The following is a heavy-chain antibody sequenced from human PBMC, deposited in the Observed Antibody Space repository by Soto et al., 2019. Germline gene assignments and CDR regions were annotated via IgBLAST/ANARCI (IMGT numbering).Heavy chain of an antibody. D-gene: IGHD1-26*01. Sequence: ASVKVSCKASGYTFTSYGISWVRQAPGQGLEWMGWISAYNGNTNYAQKLQGRVTMTTDTSTSTAYMELRSLRSDDTAVYYCARVDQGSSRSYIGGAFDIWGQGTMVTVSS. CDR3: ARVDQGSSRSYIGGAFDI. V-gene: IGHV1-18*01. CDR1: GYTFTSYG. J-gene: IGHJ3*02. CDR2: ISAYNGNT.